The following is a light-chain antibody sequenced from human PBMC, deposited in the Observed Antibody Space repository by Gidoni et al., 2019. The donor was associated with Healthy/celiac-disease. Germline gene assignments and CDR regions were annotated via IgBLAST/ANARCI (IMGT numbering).Light chain of an antibody. V-gene: IGLV2-8*01. CDR2: EVS. J-gene: IGLJ2*01. CDR1: SSDVGGYNY. Sequence: QSALTQPPSASESPGQSVTISCTGTSSDVGGYNYVSWYQQHAGKAPKLMIYEVSKRPSGGPDRFAGSKSGNTASLTVSGLQAEDEADYYCSSYAGINNLVFGGGTKLTVL. CDR3: SSYAGINNLV.